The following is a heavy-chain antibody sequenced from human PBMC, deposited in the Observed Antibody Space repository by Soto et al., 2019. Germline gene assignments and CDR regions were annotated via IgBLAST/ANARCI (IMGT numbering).Heavy chain of an antibody. CDR2: IIPSFGTP. Sequence: QVQLVQSGDEVKKPGSSVKVSCKASGGSFSSYAFSWVRQAPGQGLEWMGGIIPSFGTPNYAQRFQGRVTISAHESTTTVHMDLRRLRSEDTAVYYCARGSSSTVGPTGWFEPWGQGTRVSVSS. D-gene: IGHD1-26*01. V-gene: IGHV1-69*01. CDR1: GGSFSSYA. J-gene: IGHJ5*02. CDR3: ARGSSSTVGPTGWFEP.